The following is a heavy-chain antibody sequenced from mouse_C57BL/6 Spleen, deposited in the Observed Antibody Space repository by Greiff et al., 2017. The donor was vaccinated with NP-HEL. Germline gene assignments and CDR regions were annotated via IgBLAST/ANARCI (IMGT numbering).Heavy chain of an antibody. J-gene: IGHJ3*01. CDR3: ARHEEEYYGNYRAWFAY. CDR2: FYPGSGSI. D-gene: IGHD2-1*01. V-gene: IGHV1-62-2*01. CDR1: GYTFTEYT. Sequence: VKLQESGAELVKPGASVKLSCKASGYTFTEYTIHWVKQRSGQGLEWIGWFYPGSGSIKYNEKFKDKATLTADKSSSTGYMELSRLTSEDSAVYVCARHEEEYYGNYRAWFAYWGQGTLVTVSA.